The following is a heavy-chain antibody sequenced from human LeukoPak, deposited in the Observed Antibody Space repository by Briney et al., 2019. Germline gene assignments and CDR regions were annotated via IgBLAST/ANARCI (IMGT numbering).Heavy chain of an antibody. CDR1: GGSISSYY. Sequence: SETLSLTCTVSGGSISSYYWSWIRQPPGKGLEWIGYIYYSGSTNYNPSLRTRVTISEDSSKDQFSLNLKSVTAADTAVYYCAKGTTYSSSRPMDVWGKGTTVTVSS. D-gene: IGHD6-13*01. J-gene: IGHJ6*03. CDR2: IYYSGST. CDR3: AKGTTYSSSRPMDV. V-gene: IGHV4-59*12.